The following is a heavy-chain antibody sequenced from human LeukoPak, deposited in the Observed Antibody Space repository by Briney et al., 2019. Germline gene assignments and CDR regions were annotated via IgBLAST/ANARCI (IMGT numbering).Heavy chain of an antibody. CDR2: MNPNSGNT. J-gene: IGHJ5*02. D-gene: IGHD6-13*01. CDR1: GYTFTSYD. Sequence: ASVTVSCTASGYTFTSYDINWVRQATGQGLEWMGWMNPNSGNTGYAQKFQGRVTMTRNTSISTAYMELSSLRSEDTAVYYCARGWAYSSSWYAYNWFDPWGQGTLVTVSS. CDR3: ARGWAYSSSWYAYNWFDP. V-gene: IGHV1-8*01.